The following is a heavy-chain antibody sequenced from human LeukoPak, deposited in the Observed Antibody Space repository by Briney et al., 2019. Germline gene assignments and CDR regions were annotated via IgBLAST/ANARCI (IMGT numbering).Heavy chain of an antibody. Sequence: ASVKVSCKVSGYTLTELSMHWVRQAPGKGLEWMGGFDPEDGETIYAQKFQGRVTMTEDTSTVTAYMELSSLRSEATAVYYCATAKWDIVATVGYWFDSCGQGTLVTVSS. D-gene: IGHD5-12*01. CDR3: ATAKWDIVATVGYWFDS. CDR1: GYTLTELS. CDR2: FDPEDGET. J-gene: IGHJ5*01. V-gene: IGHV1-24*01.